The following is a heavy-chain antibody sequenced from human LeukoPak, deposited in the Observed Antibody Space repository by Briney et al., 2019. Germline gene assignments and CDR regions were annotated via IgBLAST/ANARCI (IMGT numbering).Heavy chain of an antibody. CDR1: GGSISSSSYY. CDR3: ARDDSMGPYYGSVRGAFDI. CDR2: IYYSGST. J-gene: IGHJ3*02. V-gene: IGHV4-39*07. Sequence: PSETLFLTCTVSGGSISSSSYYWGWIRQPPEKELEWIGSIYYSGSTYYNPSLKSRVTISVDTSKNQFSLKLSSVTAADTAVYYCARDDSMGPYYGSVRGAFDIWGQGTMVTVSS. D-gene: IGHD3-10*01.